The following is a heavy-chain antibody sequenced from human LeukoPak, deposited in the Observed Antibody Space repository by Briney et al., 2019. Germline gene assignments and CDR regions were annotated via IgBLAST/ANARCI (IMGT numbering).Heavy chain of an antibody. D-gene: IGHD3-22*01. Sequence: PSETLSLTCAVYGGSFSGYYWSWIRQPPGKGLEWIGYIYYSGSTNYNPSLESRVTISVDTSKNQFSLKLSSVTAADTAVYYCAREESSYYYDSSGNGFDYWGQGTLVTVSS. CDR2: IYYSGST. J-gene: IGHJ4*02. CDR1: GGSFSGYY. V-gene: IGHV4-59*01. CDR3: AREESSYYYDSSGNGFDY.